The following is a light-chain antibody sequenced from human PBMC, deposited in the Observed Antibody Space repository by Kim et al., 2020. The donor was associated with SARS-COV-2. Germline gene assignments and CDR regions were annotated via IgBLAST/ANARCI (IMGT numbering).Light chain of an antibody. CDR3: QQYGSSPKIT. Sequence: PGEGAALSCRAARSLSRNHLDWYQQKPGRPPRLLIYAASIRATGIPDRFSGSGSGTDFTLTINRLQPEDFAVYYCQQYGSSPKITFGQGTRLEMK. J-gene: IGKJ5*01. V-gene: IGKV3-20*01. CDR2: AAS. CDR1: RSLSRNH.